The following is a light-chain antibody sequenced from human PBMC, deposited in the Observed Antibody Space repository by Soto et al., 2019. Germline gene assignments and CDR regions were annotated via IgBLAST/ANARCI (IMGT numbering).Light chain of an antibody. V-gene: IGKV3-15*01. CDR3: LQHKSWPFT. Sequence: EIVMTQSPATLSVSPGERATLSCRASQSVSSSLAWFQQKPGQAPRLLIYAASARATGIAARLSGSGSGTEFTLTISGLQSEDVAVYYCLQHKSWPFTFGQGTKLEIK. CDR1: QSVSSS. CDR2: AAS. J-gene: IGKJ2*01.